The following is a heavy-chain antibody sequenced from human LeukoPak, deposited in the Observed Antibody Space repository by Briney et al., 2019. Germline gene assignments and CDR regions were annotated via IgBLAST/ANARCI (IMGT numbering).Heavy chain of an antibody. D-gene: IGHD3-22*01. Sequence: GGSLRLSCAASGFTFSNAWMSWVRQAPGKGLEWVGRIKSKTDGGTTDYAAPVKGRFTISRDNSKNTLYLQMNSLRAEDTAVYYCARANYYDSSGYLWGQGTLVTVSS. V-gene: IGHV3-15*01. CDR2: IKSKTDGGTT. CDR1: GFTFSNAW. J-gene: IGHJ4*02. CDR3: ARANYYDSSGYL.